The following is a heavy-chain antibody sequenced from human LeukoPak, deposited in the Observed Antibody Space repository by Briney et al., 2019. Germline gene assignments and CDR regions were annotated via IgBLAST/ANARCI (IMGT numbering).Heavy chain of an antibody. V-gene: IGHV3-11*06. D-gene: IGHD3-3*02. J-gene: IGHJ4*02. Sequence: PGGSLRLSCAASVYTFSVYYTSCVRDAPGKGRECVSYISGSSTYTNYADSVKGRFTISRDNAKNTLYLQMNSLRAEDTAVYYCARADRLADVLEYWGQGTPVTVSS. CDR2: ISGSSTYT. CDR1: VYTFSVYY. CDR3: ARADRLADVLEY.